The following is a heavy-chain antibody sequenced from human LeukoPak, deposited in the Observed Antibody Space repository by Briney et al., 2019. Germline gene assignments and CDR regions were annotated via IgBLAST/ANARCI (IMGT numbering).Heavy chain of an antibody. CDR2: IYYSGST. V-gene: IGHV4-59*12. CDR1: GGSISSYY. D-gene: IGHD3-22*01. CDR3: ARVYYDSSGYYPDNWFDP. Sequence: PSETLSLTCTVSGGSISSYYWSWIRQPPGKGLEWIGYIYYSGSTNYNPSLKSRVTISVDTSKNQFSLKLSSVTAADTAVYYCARVYYDSSGYYPDNWFDPWGQGTLVTVSS. J-gene: IGHJ5*02.